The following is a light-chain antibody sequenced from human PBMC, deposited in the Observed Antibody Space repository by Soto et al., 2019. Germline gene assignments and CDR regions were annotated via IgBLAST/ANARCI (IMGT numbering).Light chain of an antibody. CDR3: QQRGNWPPIT. J-gene: IGKJ5*01. CDR2: GAS. Sequence: EIVMTQSPATLSVSPGERATLSCRASQSVSSNLAWYQQKPGQAPRLLIYGASTRATGIPGRFSGSGSGTDFTLTISSLEPEDFAVYYCQQRGNWPPITFGQGTRLEI. CDR1: QSVSSN. V-gene: IGKV3-15*01.